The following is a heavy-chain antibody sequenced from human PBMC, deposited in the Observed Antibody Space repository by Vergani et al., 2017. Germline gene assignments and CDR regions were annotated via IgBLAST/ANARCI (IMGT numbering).Heavy chain of an antibody. J-gene: IGHJ4*02. V-gene: IGHV4-39*01. D-gene: IGHD3-9*01. Sequence: QLHLQESGPGLVTPSETLSLTCTVSGGSITSSSYYWGWLRPPPGKGLEWIGNIYHSGGAYYNPSLKGGVTISVDTSKNQFSLEVTSVTAADTAIYFCARTESFILRYFHWALWGQGTLVTVSS. CDR2: IYHSGGA. CDR1: GGSITSSSYY. CDR3: ARTESFILRYFHWAL.